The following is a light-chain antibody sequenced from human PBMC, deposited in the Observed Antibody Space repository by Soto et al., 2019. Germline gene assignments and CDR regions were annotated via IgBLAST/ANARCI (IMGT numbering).Light chain of an antibody. CDR3: QKHNGAPYT. CDR1: QGISTS. V-gene: IGKV1-27*01. J-gene: IGKJ2*01. Sequence: DIQMTQSPSSLSASVGDRVTITCRASQGISTSLAWYQQKQGKLPKLLIYAASTLQSGVPSRFSGSGSGTDFTLTISSLQPEDVATYYCQKHNGAPYTFGQGTKLEIK. CDR2: AAS.